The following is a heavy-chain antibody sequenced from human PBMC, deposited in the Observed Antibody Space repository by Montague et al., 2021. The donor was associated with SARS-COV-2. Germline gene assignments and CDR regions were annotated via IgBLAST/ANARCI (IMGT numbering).Heavy chain of an antibody. CDR2: IYYSGST. CDR3: ARQYYGSSGEDAFDI. J-gene: IGHJ3*02. D-gene: IGHD3-22*01. V-gene: IGHV4-59*08. CDR1: GGSISSYY. Sequence: SETLSLTCTVSGGSISSYYWGWIRQPPGKGLEWIGYIYYSGSTNYNPSLKSRVTISVDTSKNQFSLKLSSVTAADTAVYYCARQYYGSSGEDAFDIWGQGTMVTVSS.